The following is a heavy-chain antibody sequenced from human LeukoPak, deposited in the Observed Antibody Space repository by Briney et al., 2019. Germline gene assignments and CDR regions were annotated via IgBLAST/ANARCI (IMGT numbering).Heavy chain of an antibody. CDR1: GGSFSSCSYY. J-gene: IGHJ4*02. V-gene: IGHV4-39*06. D-gene: IGHD2-2*01. CDR3: ARADVYCSSTSCAHFFDY. CDR2: NYYSGST. Sequence: PSESLTLTCTVSGGSFSSCSYYWGWIPQPPGKGREWIGSNYYSGSTYYNPSLKSRVTISVDTPKNRFALKLSSMTAADTAGYYCARADVYCSSTSCAHFFDYWGQGTLVTVSS.